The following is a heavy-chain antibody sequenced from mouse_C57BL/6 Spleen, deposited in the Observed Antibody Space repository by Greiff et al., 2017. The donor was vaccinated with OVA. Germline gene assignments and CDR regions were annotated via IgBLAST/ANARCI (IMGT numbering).Heavy chain of an antibody. CDR3: ARSGNYGSSYDYAMDY. CDR2: IYPGDGDT. J-gene: IGHJ4*01. Sequence: ESGAELVKPGASVKISCKASGYAFSSYWMNWVKQRPGKGLEWIGQIYPGDGDTNYNGKFKGKATLTADKSSSTAYMQLSSLTSEDSAVYFCARSGNYGSSYDYAMDYWGQGTSVTVSS. CDR1: GYAFSSYW. D-gene: IGHD1-1*01. V-gene: IGHV1-80*01.